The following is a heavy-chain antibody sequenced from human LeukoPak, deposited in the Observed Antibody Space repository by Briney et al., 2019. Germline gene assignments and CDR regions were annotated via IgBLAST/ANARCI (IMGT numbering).Heavy chain of an antibody. CDR3: ATALPRGLAFDI. CDR1: GYTLTELS. D-gene: IGHD2-15*01. V-gene: IGHV1-24*01. CDR2: FDPEDGET. J-gene: IGHJ3*02. Sequence: ASVRVSCKVSGYTLTELSMHWVRQAPGKGLEWMGGFDPEDGETIYAQKFQGRVTMTEDTSTDTAYMELSSLRSEDTAVYYCATALPRGLAFDIWGQGTMVTVSS.